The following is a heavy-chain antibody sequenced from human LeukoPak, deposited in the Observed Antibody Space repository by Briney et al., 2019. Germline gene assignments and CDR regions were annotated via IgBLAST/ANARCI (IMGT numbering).Heavy chain of an antibody. Sequence: GGCLRLSCAASGFTFSSYWMHWVRHAPGKGLVWLSRINSDGSSTSYADSVKGRFTISRDNAKNTLYLQMNSLRADDTAVYYCATSRTFDYWGQGTLVTVSS. V-gene: IGHV3-74*01. J-gene: IGHJ4*02. CDR1: GFTFSSYW. CDR3: ATSRTFDY. D-gene: IGHD3-3*01. CDR2: INSDGSST.